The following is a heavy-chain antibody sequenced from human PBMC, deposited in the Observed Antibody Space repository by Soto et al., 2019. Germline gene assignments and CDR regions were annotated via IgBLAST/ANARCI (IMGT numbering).Heavy chain of an antibody. D-gene: IGHD1-7*01. CDR2: IIPVFGSP. V-gene: IGHV1-69*06. CDR3: DRDITGTINYFDH. CDR1: GDTFSSHT. Sequence: VQLVQSGAEVKKPGSSVRVSCEISGDTFSSHTINWLRQAPGQGLEWMGGIIPVFGSPNYAEKFQGRVTICADTYTNKGYMELRSLTSEETAVYFCDRDITGTINYFDHWGQGTLVTVSS. J-gene: IGHJ4*02.